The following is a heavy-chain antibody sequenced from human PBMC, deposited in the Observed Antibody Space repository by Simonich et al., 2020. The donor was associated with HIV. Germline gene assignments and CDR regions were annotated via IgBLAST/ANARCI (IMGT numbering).Heavy chain of an antibody. D-gene: IGHD6-6*01. CDR1: GFTFSNYW. Sequence: EVQLVESGGGLVQPGGSLRLSCAGSGFTFSNYWMTWVRQAPGKGLEWVANINQDGRQKYYLDSVKGRFTISRDNAKNSLNLQMDSLRADDTAVYYGARGWDGSSSSLDDYWGQGTLVTVSS. J-gene: IGHJ4*02. CDR2: INQDGRQK. V-gene: IGHV3-7*01. CDR3: ARGWDGSSSSLDDY.